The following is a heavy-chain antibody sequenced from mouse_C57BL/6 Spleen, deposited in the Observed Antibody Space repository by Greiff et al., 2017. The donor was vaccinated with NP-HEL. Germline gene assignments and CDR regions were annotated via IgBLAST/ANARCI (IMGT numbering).Heavy chain of an antibody. CDR1: GYTFTSYW. Sequence: QVQLQQPGAELVMPGASVKLSCKASGYTFTSYWMHWVKQRPGQGLEWIGEIDPSDSYTNYNQKFKGKSTLTVDKSSSTAYMQLSSLTSKDSAVYYCARSPYLYYFDYWGQGTTLTVSS. CDR3: ARSPYLYYFDY. J-gene: IGHJ2*01. D-gene: IGHD5-1*01. CDR2: IDPSDSYT. V-gene: IGHV1-69*01.